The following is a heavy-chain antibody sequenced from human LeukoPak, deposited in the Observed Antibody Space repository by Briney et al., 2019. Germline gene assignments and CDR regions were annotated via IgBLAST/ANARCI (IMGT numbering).Heavy chain of an antibody. V-gene: IGHV1-2*03. CDR3: ARDFRAAMVSDWFDP. CDR1: GYTFTGYY. J-gene: IGHJ5*02. D-gene: IGHD5-18*01. Sequence: LGASVKVSCKASGYTFTGYYMHWVRQAPGQGLEWMGWINPNSGGTNYAQKLQGRVTMTRDTSISTAYMELSRLRSDDTAVYYCARDFRAAMVSDWFDPWGQGTLVTVSS. CDR2: INPNSGGT.